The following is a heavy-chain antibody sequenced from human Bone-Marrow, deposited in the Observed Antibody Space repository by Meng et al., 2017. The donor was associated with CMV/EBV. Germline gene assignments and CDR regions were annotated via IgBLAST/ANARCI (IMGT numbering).Heavy chain of an antibody. CDR1: GFTFIDYA. V-gene: IGHV3-30*04. CDR3: ARDGDFYGHYYGLDV. CDR2: ISYDGSNK. D-gene: IGHD3-3*01. J-gene: IGHJ6*02. Sequence: GGSLRLSCAASGFTFIDYAIHWVRQAPGKGLEWVAAISYDGSNKYYADSVKGRFTISRDNSKSTLYLQMNSLRTDDTAVYYCARDGDFYGHYYGLDVWGQGATVTVSS.